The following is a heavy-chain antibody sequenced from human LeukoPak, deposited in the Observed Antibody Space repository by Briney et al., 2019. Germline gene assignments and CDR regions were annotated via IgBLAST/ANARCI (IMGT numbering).Heavy chain of an antibody. Sequence: GGSLRLSCAASGFSFSNYGMHWVRQAPGKGLEWVAVIWSGGTDKYYADSVKGRFTVSRDNSKNTLYLQMNSLRAEDTAVYYCGKRLTSWELEYRGQGTLVTVSS. CDR1: GFSFSNYG. J-gene: IGHJ4*02. V-gene: IGHV3-30*02. CDR3: GKRLTSWELEY. D-gene: IGHD1-26*01. CDR2: IWSGGTDK.